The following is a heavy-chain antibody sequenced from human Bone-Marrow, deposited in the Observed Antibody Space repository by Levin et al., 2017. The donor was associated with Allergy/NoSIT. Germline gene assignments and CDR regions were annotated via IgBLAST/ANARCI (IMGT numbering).Heavy chain of an antibody. J-gene: IGHJ6*02. CDR1: GFTFSSYW. CDR3: ARDPEYSGYVNYYYGMDV. Sequence: GGSLRLSCAASGFTFSSYWMHWVRQAPGKGLVWVSRINSDGSSTSYADSVKGRFTISRDNAKNTLYLQMNSLRAEDTAVYYCARDPEYSGYVNYYYGMDVWGQGTTVTVSS. D-gene: IGHD5-12*01. CDR2: INSDGSST. V-gene: IGHV3-74*01.